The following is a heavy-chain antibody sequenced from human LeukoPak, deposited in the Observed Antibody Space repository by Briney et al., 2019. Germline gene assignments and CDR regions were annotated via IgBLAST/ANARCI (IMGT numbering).Heavy chain of an antibody. J-gene: IGHJ4*02. CDR1: GFTFSSYA. CDR3: AKEAYSSSWAPGY. CDR2: ISYDGSNK. Sequence: GGSLRLSCAASGFTFSSYAMHWVRQAPGKGLEWVAVISYDGSNKYYADSVKGRFTISGDNSKNTLYLQMNNLRTEDTALYYCAKEAYSSSWAPGYWGQGTLVTVSS. D-gene: IGHD6-13*01. V-gene: IGHV3-30*04.